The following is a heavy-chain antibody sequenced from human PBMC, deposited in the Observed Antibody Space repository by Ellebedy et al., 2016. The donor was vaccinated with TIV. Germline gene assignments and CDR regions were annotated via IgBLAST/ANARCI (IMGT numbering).Heavy chain of an antibody. D-gene: IGHD2-2*01. V-gene: IGHV4-59*01. CDR2: IYYSGST. CDR1: GGSITNSY. J-gene: IGHJ6*02. Sequence: SETLSLXXTVSGGSITNSYWTWIRQPPGKGLEWIGNIYYSGSTHYNPSLKSRLTISVDTSKNHCSLTLSSVTAADTALYYCAHSFVSSTSWAGGMDGWGQGTTVTVSS. CDR3: AHSFVSSTSWAGGMDG.